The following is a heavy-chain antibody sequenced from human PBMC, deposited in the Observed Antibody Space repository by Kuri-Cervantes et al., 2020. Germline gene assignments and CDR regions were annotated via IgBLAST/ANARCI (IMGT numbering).Heavy chain of an antibody. Sequence: SETLSLTCTVSGGSISSGDYYWSWIRQPPGKGLEWIGYIYYSGSAYYNPSLESRLTISVDTSRNQFSLMMSSVTAADTAVYYCARADSSGSWYFDSWGQGTLVTVSS. CDR3: ARADSSGSWYFDS. D-gene: IGHD3-22*01. CDR1: GGSISSGDYY. CDR2: IYYSGSA. J-gene: IGHJ4*02. V-gene: IGHV4-30-4*01.